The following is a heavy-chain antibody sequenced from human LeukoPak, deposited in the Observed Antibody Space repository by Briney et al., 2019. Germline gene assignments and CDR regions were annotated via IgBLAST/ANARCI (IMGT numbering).Heavy chain of an antibody. V-gene: IGHV3-7*01. CDR1: GFTFSNYW. CDR3: ARVDCSGHSCSSGFVY. Sequence: GGSLRLSCAVSGFTFSNYWMGWVRQAPGKGLEWVANIRPDGSEGFYVDSPKGRFTISRDNAKNSLYLQMNSLRAEDTAVYYCARVDCSGHSCSSGFVYCGQGALVTVSS. J-gene: IGHJ4*02. D-gene: IGHD2-15*01. CDR2: IRPDGSEG.